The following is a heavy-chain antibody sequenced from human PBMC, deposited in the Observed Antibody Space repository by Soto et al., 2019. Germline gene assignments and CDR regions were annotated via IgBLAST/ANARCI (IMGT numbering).Heavy chain of an antibody. Sequence: QVQLVQSGAEVKKPGSSVKVSCKASGGTFSSYAISWVRQAPGQGLEWMGGIIPIFGTANYAQKFQARVTITAYESTSTAYIELSSLISEDTAVYYFAWGYYYDSSGSYSNAYYFDYWGQGTLVTVSS. CDR2: IIPIFGTA. CDR1: GGTFSSYA. D-gene: IGHD3-22*01. CDR3: AWGYYYDSSGSYSNAYYFDY. V-gene: IGHV1-69*01. J-gene: IGHJ4*02.